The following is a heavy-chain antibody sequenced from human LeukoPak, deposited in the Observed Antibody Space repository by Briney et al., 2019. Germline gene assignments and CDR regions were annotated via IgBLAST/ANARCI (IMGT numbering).Heavy chain of an antibody. CDR1: GGSISSSS. V-gene: IGHV3-21*01. J-gene: IGHJ3*01. CDR3: AKEAGQDYGALDAFDV. Sequence: ETLSLTCTVSGGSISSSSYYWGWIRQPPGKGLEWVSSIGGSSSSLYYAESVKGRFTISRDNAKNSLYLQMNSLRAEDTAVYYCAKEAGQDYGALDAFDVWGQGTMVTVSS. CDR2: IGGSSSSL. D-gene: IGHD4-17*01.